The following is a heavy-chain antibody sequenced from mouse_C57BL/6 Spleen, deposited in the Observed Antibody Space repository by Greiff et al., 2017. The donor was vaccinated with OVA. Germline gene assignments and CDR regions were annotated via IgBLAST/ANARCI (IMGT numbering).Heavy chain of an antibody. CDR2: ISDGGSYT. Sequence: EVKVVESGGGLVKPGGSLKLSCAASGFTFSSYAMSWVRQTPEKRLEWVATISDGGSYTYYPDNVKGRFTISRDNAKNNLYLQMSHLKSEDTAMYYCARRDGRGFDYWGQGTTLTVSS. CDR1: GFTFSSYA. V-gene: IGHV5-4*03. D-gene: IGHD1-1*01. J-gene: IGHJ2*01. CDR3: ARRDGRGFDY.